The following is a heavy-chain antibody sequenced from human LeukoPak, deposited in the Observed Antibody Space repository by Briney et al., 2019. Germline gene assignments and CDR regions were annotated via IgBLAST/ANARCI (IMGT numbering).Heavy chain of an antibody. CDR3: ARSLAYCGGDCYAYYFDY. D-gene: IGHD2-21*02. CDR1: GGTFSSYA. CDR2: IIPIFGTA. J-gene: IGHJ4*02. V-gene: IGHV1-69*01. Sequence: GSSVKVSCKASGGTFSSYAISWVRQAPGQGLEWMGGIIPIFGTANYAQKFQGRVTITADESTSTAYMELSSLRSEDTAVYYYARSLAYCGGDCYAYYFDYWGQGTLVTVSS.